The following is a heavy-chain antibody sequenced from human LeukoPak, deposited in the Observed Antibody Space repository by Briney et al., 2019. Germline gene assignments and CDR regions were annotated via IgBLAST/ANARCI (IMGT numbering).Heavy chain of an antibody. CDR1: GYTFTSYD. CDR2: MNPNSGNT. Sequence: ASVKVSCKASGYTFTSYDINWVRQATGQGLEWMGSMNPNSGNTGYAQKFQGRVTITTDESTSTAYMELSSLGSEDTAVYYCARKERGYYDSSGPDEAFDIWGQGTMVTVSS. D-gene: IGHD3-22*01. J-gene: IGHJ3*02. V-gene: IGHV1-8*01. CDR3: ARKERGYYDSSGPDEAFDI.